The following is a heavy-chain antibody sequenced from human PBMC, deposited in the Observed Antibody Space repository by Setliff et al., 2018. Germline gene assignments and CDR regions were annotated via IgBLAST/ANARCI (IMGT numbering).Heavy chain of an antibody. CDR1: GFRFTSFG. Sequence: ASVKVSCKTSGFRFTSFGFSWVRQAPGQGLEWMGWISPYSGESNYAQKFQDRLTVTADTSTKTTYMELRSLASDDTAVYFCTRSRGPRVVLAADFDFWSQGTRVTVSS. CDR2: ISPYSGES. J-gene: IGHJ4*02. V-gene: IGHV1-18*01. CDR3: TRSRGPRVVLAADFDF. D-gene: IGHD3-16*01.